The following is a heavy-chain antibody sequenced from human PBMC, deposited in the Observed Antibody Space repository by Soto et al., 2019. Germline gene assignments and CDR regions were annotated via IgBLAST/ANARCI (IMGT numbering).Heavy chain of an antibody. CDR3: ARKAATTIQSWAFGM. J-gene: IGHJ6*01. D-gene: IGHD2-21*02. V-gene: IGHV3-53*01. CDR1: GFSISSNY. Sequence: GSLRLSCAASGFSISSNYIAWVRQTPGKGLEGVSTTFSGGNTEYAASVKGRCSISRDNYKNTLYLQMHSLRVEQTAVCYSARKAATTIQSWAFGM. CDR2: TFSGGNT.